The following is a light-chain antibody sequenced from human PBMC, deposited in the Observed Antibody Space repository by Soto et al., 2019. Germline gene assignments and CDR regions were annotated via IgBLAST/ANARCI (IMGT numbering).Light chain of an antibody. CDR2: GAS. CDR1: QSVSSRF. V-gene: IGKV3-20*01. Sequence: EIVVTQSPGTLSFSPGERATLSGRASQSVSSRFLAWYQQKPGQAPSVLIYGASSRANGIPDRFSGSGSGTDFTLIISRLEPEDFAMYYCQQYDSSRTFGPGTKVELK. CDR3: QQYDSSRT. J-gene: IGKJ1*01.